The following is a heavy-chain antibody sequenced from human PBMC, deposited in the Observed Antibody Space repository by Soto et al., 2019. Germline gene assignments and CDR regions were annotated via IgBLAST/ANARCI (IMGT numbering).Heavy chain of an antibody. Sequence: QVQLVQSGAEVKKPGSSVKVSCKASGGTFSSYAISWVRQAPGQGLERMGGIIPIFGTANYAQKFQGRVTITADESTSTAYMELSSLRSEDTAVYYCAGNRGDILTGYPNYYYYYGMDVWGQGTTVTVSS. D-gene: IGHD3-9*01. V-gene: IGHV1-69*01. CDR1: GGTFSSYA. J-gene: IGHJ6*02. CDR2: IIPIFGTA. CDR3: AGNRGDILTGYPNYYYYYGMDV.